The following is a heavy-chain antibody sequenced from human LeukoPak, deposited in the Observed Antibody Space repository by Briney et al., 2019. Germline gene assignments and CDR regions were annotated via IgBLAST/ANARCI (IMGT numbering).Heavy chain of an antibody. D-gene: IGHD4-17*01. CDR2: IFHSGST. CDR1: GASISSSNW. CDR3: AIYSKTTPFDY. J-gene: IGHJ4*02. V-gene: IGHV4-4*02. Sequence: SETLSLTCAVSGASISSSNWWTWVRQPPGKGLEWIGEIFHSGSTNYNPSPKSRVTISVDTSKNQFSLKLSSVTAADTAVYYCAIYSKTTPFDYWGQGTLVTVSS.